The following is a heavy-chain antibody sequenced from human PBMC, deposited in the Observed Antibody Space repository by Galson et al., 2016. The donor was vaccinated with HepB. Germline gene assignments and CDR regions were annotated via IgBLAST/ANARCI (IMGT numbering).Heavy chain of an antibody. CDR3: ARDVAQYSSSTILYGLDV. CDR1: GLSVSNNY. J-gene: IGHJ6*02. Sequence: SLRLSCAASGLSVSNNYMSWVRQAPGKGLEWVSVIYSSGYTFYADSVTGRFTISRDNSNNTLSLQMNSLRAEDTAVYYCARDVAQYSSSTILYGLDVWGQGTTVTVSS. D-gene: IGHD6-6*01. CDR2: IYSSGYT. V-gene: IGHV3-66*01.